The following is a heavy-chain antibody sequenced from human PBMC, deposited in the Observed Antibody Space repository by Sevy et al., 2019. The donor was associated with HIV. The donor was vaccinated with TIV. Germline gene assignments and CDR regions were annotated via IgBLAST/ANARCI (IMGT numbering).Heavy chain of an antibody. J-gene: IGHJ4*02. V-gene: IGHV3-21*01. CDR1: GFTFSSYR. CDR3: ARAVLEMSTWRSDY. CDR2: ISSNSAYI. Sequence: GGYLRLSCAASGFTFSSYRMTWVRQAPGKGLEWVSCISSNSAYINYADSVKGRFTISRDNAKNLLYLQMDSLRAEDTAVYYCARAVLEMSTWRSDYWGQGTLVTVSS. D-gene: IGHD1-1*01.